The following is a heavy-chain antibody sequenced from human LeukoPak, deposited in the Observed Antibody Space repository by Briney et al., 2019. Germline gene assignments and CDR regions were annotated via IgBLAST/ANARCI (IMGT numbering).Heavy chain of an antibody. D-gene: IGHD6-13*01. J-gene: IGHJ3*02. CDR2: ISAYNGNT. Sequence: ASVKVSCKASGYTFTSYGISWVRQAPGQGLEWMGWISAYNGNTNYAQKLQGRVTMTTDTSTSTAYMELRSLRSDDTAVYYCANEPIPDQTAAGTRLGAFDIWGQGTMVTVSS. CDR1: GYTFTSYG. V-gene: IGHV1-18*01. CDR3: ANEPIPDQTAAGTRLGAFDI.